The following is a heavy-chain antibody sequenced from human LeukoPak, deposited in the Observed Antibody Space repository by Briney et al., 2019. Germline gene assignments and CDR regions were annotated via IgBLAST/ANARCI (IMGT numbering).Heavy chain of an antibody. D-gene: IGHD3-22*01. CDR1: GGSISSGGYY. CDR2: INHSGST. J-gene: IGHJ4*02. Sequence: PSETLSLTCTVSGGSISSGGYYWSWIRQPPGKGLEWIGEINHSGSTNYNPSLKSRVTISVDTSKNQFSLKLSSVTAADTAVYYCARRTRDYYDSSGQGSIFDYWGQGTLVTVSS. V-gene: IGHV4-39*07. CDR3: ARRTRDYYDSSGQGSIFDY.